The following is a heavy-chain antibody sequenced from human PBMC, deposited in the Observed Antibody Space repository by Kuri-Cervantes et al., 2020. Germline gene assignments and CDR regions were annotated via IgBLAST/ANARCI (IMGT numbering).Heavy chain of an antibody. D-gene: IGHD1-26*01. CDR1: GFTFSSYW. Sequence: GESLKISCAASGFTFSSYWMSWVRQAPGKGLEWVANIKQDGSEKYYVDSVKGRFTISRDNAKNSLYLQMNSLRAEDTAVYYCARGEGSGSYIAFDYWGRGTLVTVSS. CDR3: ARGEGSGSYIAFDY. J-gene: IGHJ4*02. V-gene: IGHV3-7*03. CDR2: IKQDGSEK.